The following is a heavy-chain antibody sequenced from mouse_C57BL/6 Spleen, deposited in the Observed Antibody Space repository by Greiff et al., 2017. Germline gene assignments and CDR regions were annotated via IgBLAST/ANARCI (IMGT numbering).Heavy chain of an antibody. CDR3: ARDPLLLRWYFDV. CDR2: ISSGGDYI. V-gene: IGHV5S21*01. CDR1: GFTFSSYA. D-gene: IGHD1-1*01. J-gene: IGHJ1*03. Sequence: EVMLVESGAGLVKPGGSLKLSCAASGFTFSSYAMSWVRQTPEKRLEWVAYISSGGDYIYYADTVKGRFTISRDNARNTLYLQMSSLKSEDTAMYYCARDPLLLRWYFDVWGTGTTGTVSS.